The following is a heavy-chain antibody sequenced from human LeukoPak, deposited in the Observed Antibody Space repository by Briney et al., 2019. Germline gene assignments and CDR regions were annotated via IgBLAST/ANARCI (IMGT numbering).Heavy chain of an antibody. CDR2: ISTGSSYI. CDR1: GYSFSTYS. J-gene: IGHJ4*02. CDR3: AKDPPIAAAGSYFDY. Sequence: PGGSLRLSCAASGYSFSTYSMNWVRQAPGKGLEWVSFISTGSSYIYYADSVKGRFTISRDNSKNTLYLQMNSLRAEDTAVYYCAKDPPIAAAGSYFDYWGQGTLVTVSS. D-gene: IGHD6-13*01. V-gene: IGHV3-21*04.